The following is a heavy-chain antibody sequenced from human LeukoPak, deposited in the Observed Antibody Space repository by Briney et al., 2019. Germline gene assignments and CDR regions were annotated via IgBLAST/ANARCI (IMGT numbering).Heavy chain of an antibody. J-gene: IGHJ6*02. Sequence: ASVKVSCKASGGTFSSYAISWVRQAPGQGLEWMGRIIPIFGIANYAQKFQGRVTITADKSTSTAYMELSSLRSEDTAVYYCAREEYQLLLGLYYGMDVWGQGNTVTVSS. CDR3: AREEYQLLLGLYYGMDV. D-gene: IGHD2-2*01. CDR2: IIPIFGIA. V-gene: IGHV1-69*04. CDR1: GGTFSSYA.